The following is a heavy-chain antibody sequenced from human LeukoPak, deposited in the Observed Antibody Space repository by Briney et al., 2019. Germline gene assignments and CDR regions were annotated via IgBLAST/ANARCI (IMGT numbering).Heavy chain of an antibody. CDR3: ARLMITFGGVTDH. CDR2: IYSGGST. CDR1: GFTVSSNY. D-gene: IGHD3-16*01. J-gene: IGHJ5*02. V-gene: IGHV3-53*01. Sequence: GGSLRLSCAASGFTVSSNYMSWVRQAPGKGLEWVSVIYSGGSTYYADSVKGRFTISRDNSKNTLYLQMNSLRAEDTAVYYCARLMITFGGVTDHWGQGTLVTVSS.